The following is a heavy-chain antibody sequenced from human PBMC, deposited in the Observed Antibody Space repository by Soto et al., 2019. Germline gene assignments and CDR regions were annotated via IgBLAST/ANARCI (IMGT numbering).Heavy chain of an antibody. V-gene: IGHV4-39*01. CDR3: ARQRTTVVTQAYFDH. CDR1: GGSITSSSYY. CDR2: TYYSGRS. J-gene: IGHJ4*02. D-gene: IGHD4-17*01. Sequence: PSETLSLTCTVSGGSITSSSYYWGWIRQPPGKGLEWIGGTYYSGRSYYNPSLKSRVTMSVDTSKTQFSLTLNSVTAADAAVYYCARQRTTVVTQAYFDHWGQGTLVTVSS.